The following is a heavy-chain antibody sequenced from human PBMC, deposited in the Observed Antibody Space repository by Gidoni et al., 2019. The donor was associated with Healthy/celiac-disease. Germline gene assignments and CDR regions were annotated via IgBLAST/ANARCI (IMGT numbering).Heavy chain of an antibody. Sequence: QLQLQESGPGLVKPSETLSLTCTVYGGSISSSSYYWGWIRQPPGKGLEWIGSIYYSGSTYYNPSLKSRVTISVDMSKNQFSLKLSSVTAADTAVYYCVRRGLGDYGGPDHFDYWGQGTLVTVSS. V-gene: IGHV4-39*01. J-gene: IGHJ4*02. CDR2: IYYSGST. CDR1: GGSISSSSYY. D-gene: IGHD4-17*01. CDR3: VRRGLGDYGGPDHFDY.